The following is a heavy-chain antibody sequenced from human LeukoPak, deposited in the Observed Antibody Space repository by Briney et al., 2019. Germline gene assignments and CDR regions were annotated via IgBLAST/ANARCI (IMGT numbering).Heavy chain of an antibody. V-gene: IGHV3-30*18. CDR3: AKETYFYGSGSYGLFDC. CDR1: GFTFSSFG. J-gene: IGHJ4*02. CDR2: ISYDGSNK. Sequence: GGSLRLSCAASGFTFSSFGMHWVRQAPGKGLEWVAVISYDGSNKHYADSVKGRFTISRDNSKNTLYLQMNSLRTEDTAVYYCAKETYFYGSGSYGLFDCWGQGTLVTVSS. D-gene: IGHD3-10*01.